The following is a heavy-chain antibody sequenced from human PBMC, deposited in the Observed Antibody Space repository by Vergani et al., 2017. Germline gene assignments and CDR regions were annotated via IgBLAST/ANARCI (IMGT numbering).Heavy chain of an antibody. V-gene: IGHV3-23*01. Sequence: EVQLLESGGGLVQPGGSLRLSCAASGFTFSSYAMSWVRQAPGKGLEWVSAISGSGGSTYYADSVKGRFTISRDNSKNTLSLQMNSLRAEDTAVYYWAMRKVVPAARVYYYYMDVWGKGTTVTVSS. CDR1: GFTFSSYA. J-gene: IGHJ6*03. D-gene: IGHD2-2*01. CDR2: ISGSGGST. CDR3: AMRKVVPAARVYYYYMDV.